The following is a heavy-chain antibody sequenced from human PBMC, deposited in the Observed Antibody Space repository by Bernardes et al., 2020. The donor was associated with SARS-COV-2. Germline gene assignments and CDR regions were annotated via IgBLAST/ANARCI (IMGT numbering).Heavy chain of an antibody. CDR3: ARDEAQQLRE. Sequence: ASVKVSCKASGYTFTNYGISWVRQAPGQGLEWMAWISTYSDNRNYAQKVQGRVTVTTDTSTSTAYMELRSLRSDDSAVYYCARDEAQQLREWGQGTLVTVSS. CDR2: ISTYSDNR. CDR1: GYTFTNYG. J-gene: IGHJ4*02. D-gene: IGHD6-13*01. V-gene: IGHV1-18*01.